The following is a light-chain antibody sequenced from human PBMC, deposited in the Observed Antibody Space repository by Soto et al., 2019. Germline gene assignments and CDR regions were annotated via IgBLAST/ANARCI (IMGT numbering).Light chain of an antibody. CDR1: QSVSNNY. V-gene: IGKV3-20*01. J-gene: IGKJ2*01. CDR3: QQYGSSPGT. Sequence: EIVLTQSPGTLSLSPGERATLSCRASQSVSNNYLAWYQQKPGQAPRLLISGASSRATGIPDRFSGGGSGTAFTLTISRVEPEDFAVYSCQQYGSSPGTFGQGTKLEIK. CDR2: GAS.